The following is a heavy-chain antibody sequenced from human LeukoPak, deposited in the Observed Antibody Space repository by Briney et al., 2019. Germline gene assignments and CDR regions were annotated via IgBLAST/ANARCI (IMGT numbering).Heavy chain of an antibody. Sequence: ASAKDSRKVSGSTVSSLGVNWGRQAPGQGLEDMGWIPGYNGATKFPQKFQGRVTLTADRATNTVYMELRSLRPDDTAVYYSVRDVSYAFDIWGTGTMVIVSS. V-gene: IGHV1-18*01. CDR1: GSTVSSLG. CDR3: VRDVSYAFDI. D-gene: IGHD5/OR15-5a*01. CDR2: IPGYNGAT. J-gene: IGHJ3*02.